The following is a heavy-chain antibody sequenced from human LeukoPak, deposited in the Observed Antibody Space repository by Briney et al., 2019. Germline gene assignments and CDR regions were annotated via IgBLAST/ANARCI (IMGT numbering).Heavy chain of an antibody. CDR1: GYTFTGYY. V-gene: IGHV1-2*04. CDR2: INPNSGGT. J-gene: IGHJ5*02. Sequence: ASVKVSCKASGYTFTGYYMHWVRQAPGQGLEWMGWINPNSGGTNYAQKFQGWVTMTRDTSISTVYMELSSLRSEDTAVYYCARDEGIAAAGREVNWFDPWGQGTLVTVSS. CDR3: ARDEGIAAAGREVNWFDP. D-gene: IGHD6-13*01.